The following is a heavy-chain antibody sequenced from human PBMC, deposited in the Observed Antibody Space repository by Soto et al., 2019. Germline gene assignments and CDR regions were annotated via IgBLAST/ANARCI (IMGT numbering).Heavy chain of an antibody. CDR2: IKSRADGGTT. V-gene: IGHV3-15*01. J-gene: IGHJ4*02. Sequence: EVQLVESGGDFVKPGGSLRVSCAVSGFSFSNAWMSWVRQAPGKGLEWVGRIKSRADGGTTDYTAPVQGRFTISRDDSKNTVFLQMNSLKTEDTAVYYCTAHLGECFPLDYCGQGTLVTVAS. CDR1: GFSFSNAW. CDR3: TAHLGECFPLDY. D-gene: IGHD3-16*01.